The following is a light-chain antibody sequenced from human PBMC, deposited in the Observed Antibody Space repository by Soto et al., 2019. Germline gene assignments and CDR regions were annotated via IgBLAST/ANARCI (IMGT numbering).Light chain of an antibody. Sequence: IVLTQSHATLSLSPGERATLSCRARLGVNSDLARIQQKPGQAPRLLTYEISNRATGIPARFSGRESGTDVTLTIIMLEPQDFAVYYCQQRSNSITFGQGTRL. CDR2: EIS. CDR3: QQRSNSIT. CDR1: LGVNSD. J-gene: IGKJ5*01. V-gene: IGKV3-11*01.